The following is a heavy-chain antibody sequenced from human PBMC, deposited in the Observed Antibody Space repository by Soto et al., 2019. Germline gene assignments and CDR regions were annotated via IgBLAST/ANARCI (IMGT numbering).Heavy chain of an antibody. J-gene: IGHJ4*02. CDR1: GFSFSSYD. Sequence: VQLVESGGGLVQPGGSLRLSCAASGFSFSSYDMNWVRQAPGKGLEWVSYISSSNTIHYADSVKGRFTISRDNAKDSLYLQMNSLSAEDTAVYYCARDRTYSSGWYHYYEYWGQGALVTVSS. D-gene: IGHD6-13*01. CDR3: ARDRTYSSGWYHYYEY. V-gene: IGHV3-48*01. CDR2: ISSSNTI.